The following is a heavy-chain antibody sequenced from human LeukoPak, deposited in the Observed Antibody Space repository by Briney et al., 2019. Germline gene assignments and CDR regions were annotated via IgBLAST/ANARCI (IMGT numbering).Heavy chain of an antibody. J-gene: IGHJ3*02. CDR2: INHSGST. V-gene: IGHV4-34*01. Sequence: SETLSLTCTVSGGSISSYYWSWIRQPPGKGLEWIGEINHSGSTNYNPSLKSRVTISVDTSKNQFSLKLSSVTAADTAVYYCARERFLRPYAFDIWGQGTMVTVSS. CDR3: ARERFLRPYAFDI. CDR1: GGSISSYY. D-gene: IGHD3-3*01.